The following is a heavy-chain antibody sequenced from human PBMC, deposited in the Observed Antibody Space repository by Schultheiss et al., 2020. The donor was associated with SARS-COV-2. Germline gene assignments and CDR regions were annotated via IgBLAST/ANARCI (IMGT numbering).Heavy chain of an antibody. CDR1: GGSVSSGSYY. J-gene: IGHJ4*02. V-gene: IGHV4-61*01. CDR3: ARGRWLRASFDY. Sequence: GSLRLSCTVSGGSVSSGSYYWSWIRQPPGKGLEWIGEVKYSGSTNYNPSLKSRVTISVDTSKNQFSLQLSSVTAADTAVYYCARGRWLRASFDYWGQGTLVTVSS. D-gene: IGHD5-12*01. CDR2: VKYSGST.